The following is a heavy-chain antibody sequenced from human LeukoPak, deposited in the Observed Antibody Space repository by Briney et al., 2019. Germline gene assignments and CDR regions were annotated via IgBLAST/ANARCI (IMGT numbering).Heavy chain of an antibody. CDR2: IRYDENNI. J-gene: IGHJ6*03. Sequence: GGSLRLSCAASGFTFSSYGMHWVRQAPGKGLEWVAFIRYDENNIYYADSVKGRFTISRDSSKNILYLQMNSLRAEDTAVYYCAKDRCSNGVGCYYYYMDVWGKGTTVTISS. CDR1: GFTFSSYG. V-gene: IGHV3-30*02. CDR3: AKDRCSNGVGCYYYYMDV. D-gene: IGHD2-8*01.